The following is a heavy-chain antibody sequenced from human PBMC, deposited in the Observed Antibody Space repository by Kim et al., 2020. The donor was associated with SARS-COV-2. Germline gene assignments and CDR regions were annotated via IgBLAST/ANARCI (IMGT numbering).Heavy chain of an antibody. CDR1: GYTFATRD. Sequence: ASVKVSCKAPGYTFATRDLHWVRQAPGQRLEWMGWINLDNTQKQYSQTFQGRFTITRDASARTAYMELSSLRSEDTALYYCVNGPGQWAYWGQGTLITVSS. CDR3: VNGPGQWAY. V-gene: IGHV1-3*01. J-gene: IGHJ4*02. CDR2: INLDNTQK. D-gene: IGHD2-8*01.